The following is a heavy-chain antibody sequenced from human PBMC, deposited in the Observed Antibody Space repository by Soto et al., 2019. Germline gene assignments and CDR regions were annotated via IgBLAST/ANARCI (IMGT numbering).Heavy chain of an antibody. CDR2: IYPGDSDT. CDR3: ARQEGDNRFDC. CDR1: GYRFYGHS. Sequence: GEALKIYCKSSGYRFYGHSIAWVRQMPGKGLEWMGIIYPGDSDTRYSRSFQGQVTISADKSTTYLHWSSLKASDTAMYYCARQEGDNRFDCWGQGTLVTVSS. J-gene: IGHJ4*02. D-gene: IGHD3-16*01. V-gene: IGHV5-51*01.